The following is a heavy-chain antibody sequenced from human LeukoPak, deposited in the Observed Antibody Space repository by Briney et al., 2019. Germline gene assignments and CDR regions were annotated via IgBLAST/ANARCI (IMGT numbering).Heavy chain of an antibody. D-gene: IGHD3-22*01. Sequence: ASVKVSCKASGYTFTSYGISWVRQAPGQGLEWMGWISAYNGNTNYAQKFQGRVTMTTDTSTSTAYMELRSLRSDDTAVYYCARAYDSSGYYENFDYWGQGTLVTVSS. CDR2: ISAYNGNT. V-gene: IGHV1-18*01. CDR3: ARAYDSSGYYENFDY. J-gene: IGHJ4*02. CDR1: GYTFTSYG.